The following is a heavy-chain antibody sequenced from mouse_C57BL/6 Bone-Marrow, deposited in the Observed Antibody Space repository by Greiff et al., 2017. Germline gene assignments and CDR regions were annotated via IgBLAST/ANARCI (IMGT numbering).Heavy chain of an antibody. V-gene: IGHV1-81*01. CDR1: GYTFTSYG. CDR2: IYPRSGNT. CDR3: ARGYYYGSPYWYFDV. J-gene: IGHJ1*03. D-gene: IGHD1-1*01. Sequence: QVQLQQSGAELARPGASVKLSCKASGYTFTSYGISWVKQRTGQGLEWIGEIYPRSGNTYYNEKFKGKATLTADKSSSTAYMELRSLTSEDSAVYFCARGYYYGSPYWYFDVWGTGTTVTVSS.